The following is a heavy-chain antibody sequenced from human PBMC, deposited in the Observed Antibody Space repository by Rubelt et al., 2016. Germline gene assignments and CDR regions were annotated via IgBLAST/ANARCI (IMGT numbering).Heavy chain of an antibody. V-gene: IGHV1-69*01. Sequence: QVQLVQSGAEVKKPGSSVKVSCMPSGGTFSSYAIRWVRQAPGQGLEWTGGIITIFGLANYEQKCQGRVTITADESTSTAYMELSSLRSEDTAVYYCAREQQLVGGWFDPWGQGTLVTVSS. CDR2: IITIFGLA. CDR1: GGTFSSYA. D-gene: IGHD6-13*01. CDR3: AREQQLVGGWFDP. J-gene: IGHJ5*02.